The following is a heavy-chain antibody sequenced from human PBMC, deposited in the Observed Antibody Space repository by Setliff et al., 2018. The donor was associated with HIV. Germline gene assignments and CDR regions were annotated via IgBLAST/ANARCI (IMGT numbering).Heavy chain of an antibody. CDR2: IYPNSGGT. CDR3: ARGGGGTYYYDSSGYYYDY. CDR1: GYSFTSYT. Sequence: APVKVSCKTSGYSFTSYTMHWLRQAPGQGLEWMGRIYPNSGGTNFAQKFQGRVTMTRDTSISTAYMELSRLRSDDTAAYYWARGGGGTYYYDSSGYYYDYWGQETLVTVSS. V-gene: IGHV1-2*06. J-gene: IGHJ4*02. D-gene: IGHD3-22*01.